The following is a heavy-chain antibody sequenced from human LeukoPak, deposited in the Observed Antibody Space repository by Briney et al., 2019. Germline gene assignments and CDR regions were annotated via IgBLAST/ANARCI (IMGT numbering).Heavy chain of an antibody. CDR2: INHSGST. V-gene: IGHV4-34*01. D-gene: IGHD3-22*01. CDR3: ARGWPSSYYYDSSGYYY. J-gene: IGHJ4*02. CDR1: GGSFSGYY. Sequence: SETLSLTCAVYGGSFSGYYWSWIRQPPGEGLEWIGEINHSGSTNYNPSLKSRVTISVDTSKNQFSLKLSSVTAADTAVYYCARGWPSSYYYDSSGYYYWGQGTLATVSS.